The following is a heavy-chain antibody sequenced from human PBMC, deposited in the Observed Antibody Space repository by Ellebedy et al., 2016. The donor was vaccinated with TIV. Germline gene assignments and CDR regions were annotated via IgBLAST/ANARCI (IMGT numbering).Heavy chain of an antibody. Sequence: GESLKISXAASGFTFSSYSMNWVRQAPGKGLEWVSYISSSSSTINYADSVKGRFTISRDNAKNSLYLQMNSLRDEDTAVYYCARDQGRWLQEFDYWGQGTLVTVSS. J-gene: IGHJ4*02. V-gene: IGHV3-48*02. CDR3: ARDQGRWLQEFDY. CDR1: GFTFSSYS. D-gene: IGHD5-24*01. CDR2: ISSSSSTI.